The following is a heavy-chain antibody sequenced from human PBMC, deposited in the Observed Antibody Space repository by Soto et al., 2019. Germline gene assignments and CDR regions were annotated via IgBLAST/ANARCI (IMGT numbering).Heavy chain of an antibody. J-gene: IGHJ4*02. Sequence: QVQLVDSGGDVVPPGGSLRLSCTGSGFTFGNYGMHWVRQAPGKGLEWVASTSYDGNHKYYADSLKGRFPISRDNSKKMVYLQMTSLGPEDTAVYYCAKGGGSARDFDYWGQGALVTVSS. CDR3: AKGGGSARDFDY. CDR1: GFTFGNYG. D-gene: IGHD1-26*01. V-gene: IGHV3-30*18. CDR2: TSYDGNHK.